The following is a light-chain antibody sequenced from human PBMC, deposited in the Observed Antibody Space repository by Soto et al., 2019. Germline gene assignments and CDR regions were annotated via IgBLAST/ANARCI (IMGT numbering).Light chain of an antibody. CDR3: ASWDDSLSGYV. V-gene: IGLV1-47*01. CDR2: MND. CDR1: TSNILRNY. Sequence: QSVLTQPPSASGNPGQRLTISCSGSTSNILRNYVYWYRQLPGTAPRLLISMNDQRPSGVPDRLSGSKSGTSASLAISGLRYEDEADYYCASWDDSLSGYVFGTGTKVTVL. J-gene: IGLJ1*01.